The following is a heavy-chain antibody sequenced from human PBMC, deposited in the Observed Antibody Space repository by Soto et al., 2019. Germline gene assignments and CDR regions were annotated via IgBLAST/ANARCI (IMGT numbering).Heavy chain of an antibody. Sequence: ASVKVSCKASGYTFTSYDINWVRQATGQGLEWMGWMNPNSGNTGYAQKFQGRATMTRNTSISTAYMELSSLRSEDTAVYYCARGSGYDILTGPHLNDYWGQGTLVTVSS. CDR2: MNPNSGNT. J-gene: IGHJ4*02. D-gene: IGHD3-9*01. CDR3: ARGSGYDILTGPHLNDY. V-gene: IGHV1-8*01. CDR1: GYTFTSYD.